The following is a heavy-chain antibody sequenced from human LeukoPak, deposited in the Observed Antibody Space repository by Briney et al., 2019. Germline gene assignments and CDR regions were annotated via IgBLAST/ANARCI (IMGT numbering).Heavy chain of an antibody. J-gene: IGHJ2*01. CDR3: AKEGVQTPSDWYFDL. CDR2: MKPDGSEQ. Sequence: GGSLRFSCAASGFTFSSYSMNWVRQAPGKGLEWVANMKPDGSEQYYVDSVKGRFTISRDNAKNSLYLQMNSLRAEDTAVYYCAKEGVQTPSDWYFDLWGRGTLVTVSS. D-gene: IGHD1-26*01. CDR1: GFTFSSYS. V-gene: IGHV3-7*03.